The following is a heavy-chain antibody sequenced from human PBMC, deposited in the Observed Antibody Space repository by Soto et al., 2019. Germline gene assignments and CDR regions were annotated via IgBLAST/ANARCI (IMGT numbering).Heavy chain of an antibody. CDR1: GFTFEEYT. D-gene: IGHD1-20*01. V-gene: IGHV3-43*01. Sequence: PGGSLRLSCAASGFTFEEYTMHWVRQTPGKGLEWVSLISYDGGSTHYVDSVKGRFTISRDNSKSSLYLQMNSLRTEDTALYYCATAAMRHSWNDGLGYWGQGTLVTVSS. CDR3: ATAAMRHSWNDGLGY. CDR2: ISYDGGST. J-gene: IGHJ4*02.